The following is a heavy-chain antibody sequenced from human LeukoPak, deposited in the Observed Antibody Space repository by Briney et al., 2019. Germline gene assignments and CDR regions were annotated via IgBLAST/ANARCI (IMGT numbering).Heavy chain of an antibody. CDR3: ASLVDYGSGSP. CDR1: GFTFDDYG. J-gene: IGHJ5*02. V-gene: IGHV3-20*04. Sequence: GGSLRLSCAASGFTFDDYGTSWVRQAPGKGLEWVSGINWNGGSTGYADSVKGRFTISRDNAKNSLYLQMNSLRAEDTALYYCASLVDYGSGSPWGQGTLVTVSS. CDR2: INWNGGST. D-gene: IGHD3-10*01.